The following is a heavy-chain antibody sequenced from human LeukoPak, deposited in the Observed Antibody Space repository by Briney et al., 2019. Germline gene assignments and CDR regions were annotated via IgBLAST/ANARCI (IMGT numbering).Heavy chain of an antibody. CDR3: ARDSRYRYALQVINYTFDI. D-gene: IGHD5-18*01. V-gene: IGHV6-1*01. CDR2: TYYRSKWYN. J-gene: IGHJ3*02. CDR1: GDSVSSNSAA. Sequence: SQTLSLTCAISGDSVSSNSAAWNWIRQSPSRGLEWLGRTYYRSKWYNDYAVSVKSRITINPDTSKNQFSLQLNSVTPEDTAVYYCARDSRYRYALQVINYTFDIWGEETMVTVLS.